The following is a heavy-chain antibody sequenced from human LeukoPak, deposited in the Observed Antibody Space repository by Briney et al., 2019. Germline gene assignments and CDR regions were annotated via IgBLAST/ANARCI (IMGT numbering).Heavy chain of an antibody. CDR3: ASGTIVGARGADN. Sequence: GGSLRLSCAASGFTFSTCSMKWVRQAPGKALEWVSSISGSSYHIYYADSVKGRFTISRDNANNLLYLQMNSLRAEDTAVYYCASGTIVGARGADNWGQGTLVIVSS. D-gene: IGHD1-26*01. V-gene: IGHV3-21*01. CDR1: GFTFSTCS. J-gene: IGHJ4*02. CDR2: ISGSSYHI.